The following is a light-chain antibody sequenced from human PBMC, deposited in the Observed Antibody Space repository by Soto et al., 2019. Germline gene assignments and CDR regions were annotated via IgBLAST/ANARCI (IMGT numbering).Light chain of an antibody. V-gene: IGLV2-14*03. CDR3: ISYTDRQSYL. J-gene: IGLJ1*01. CDR2: AVS. Sequence: QSALTQPASVSGSPGQSITISCTGTSSDVGGYDYVAWYQQFPGKSPKLMIYAVSDRPPGVSDRFSGSKSGITASLTIAGLQAEEEADYYCISYTDRQSYLFGSGTKLTVL. CDR1: SSDVGGYDY.